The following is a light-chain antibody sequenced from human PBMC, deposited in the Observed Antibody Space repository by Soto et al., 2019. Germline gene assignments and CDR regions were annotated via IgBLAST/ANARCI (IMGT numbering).Light chain of an antibody. CDR1: SSDVGGYNY. Sequence: QSVLTQPASVSGSPGQSITISCTGTSSDVGGYNYVSWYQQHPGKAPKFMIYEVSNRPSGVSNRFSGSKSGNTASLTISGLQAEDEADYYCSSYTSSNTYAFGTGTKVTVL. V-gene: IGLV2-14*01. CDR2: EVS. CDR3: SSYTSSNTYA. J-gene: IGLJ1*01.